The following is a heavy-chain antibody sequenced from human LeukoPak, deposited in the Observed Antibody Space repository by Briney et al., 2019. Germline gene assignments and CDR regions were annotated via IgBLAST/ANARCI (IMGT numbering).Heavy chain of an antibody. Sequence: KPSETLSLTCAVYGGSFSGYYWSWIRQPPGKGLEWIGEINHSGSTNYNPSLKSRVTISVDTSKNQFSLKLSSVTAADTAVYYCARGSGTYYYDSGGYLNWFDPWGQGILVTVSS. CDR2: INHSGST. J-gene: IGHJ5*02. D-gene: IGHD3-22*01. CDR1: GGSFSGYY. CDR3: ARGSGTYYYDSGGYLNWFDP. V-gene: IGHV4-34*01.